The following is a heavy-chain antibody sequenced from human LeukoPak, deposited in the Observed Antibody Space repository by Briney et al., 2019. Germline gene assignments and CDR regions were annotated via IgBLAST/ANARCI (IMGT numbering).Heavy chain of an antibody. CDR2: INPNSGGT. D-gene: IGHD6-6*01. V-gene: IGHV1-2*06. J-gene: IGHJ5*02. CDR3: ARDSFSSIAAPQVFAWFDP. Sequence: ASVKVSCKASGYTFTGYYMHWVRQAPGQGLEWMGRINPNSGGTNYAQKFQGRVTMTRDTSISTAYMELSRLRSEDTAVYYCARDSFSSIAAPQVFAWFDPWGQGTLVTVSS. CDR1: GYTFTGYY.